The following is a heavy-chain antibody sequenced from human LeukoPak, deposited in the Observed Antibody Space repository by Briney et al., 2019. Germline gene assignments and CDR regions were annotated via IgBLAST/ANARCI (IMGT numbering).Heavy chain of an antibody. V-gene: IGHV4-38-2*02. J-gene: IGHJ6*03. Sequence: SETLSLTCTVSGYSISSGYYWGWIRQPPGKGLEWIGSIYHSGSTYYNPSLKSRVTISVDTSKNQFSLKLSSVTAADTAVYYCARGRIGSYYYYMDVWGKGTTVTVSS. CDR1: GYSISSGYY. D-gene: IGHD1-26*01. CDR3: ARGRIGSYYYYMDV. CDR2: IYHSGST.